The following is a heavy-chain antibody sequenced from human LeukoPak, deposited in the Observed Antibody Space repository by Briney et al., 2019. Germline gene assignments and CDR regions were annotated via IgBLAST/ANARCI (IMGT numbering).Heavy chain of an antibody. CDR2: ISAYNGNT. D-gene: IGHD5-18*01. CDR3: ASMNTAMVEYPRRYYYYYMDV. Sequence: ASVKVSCKASGYTFTSYGISWVRQAPGQGLEWMGWISAYNGNTNYAQKLQGRVTMTTDTSTSTAYMELRSLRSDDTAVYYCASMNTAMVEYPRRYYYYYMDVWGKGTTVTVSS. J-gene: IGHJ6*03. V-gene: IGHV1-18*01. CDR1: GYTFTSYG.